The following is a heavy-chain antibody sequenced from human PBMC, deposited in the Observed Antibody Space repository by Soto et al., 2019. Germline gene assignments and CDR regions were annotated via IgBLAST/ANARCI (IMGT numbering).Heavy chain of an antibody. V-gene: IGHV3-48*02. CDR1: GFTFSSYS. D-gene: IGHD2-2*02. Sequence: GGSLRLSCAASGFTFSSYSMNWVRQAPGKGLEWVSYITPSSGTTYADSVKGRFTISRDNAKNSLYLQMNSLRDEDSAVYYCVREEVPPAAIAFRLETWGQGTLVTASS. J-gene: IGHJ5*02. CDR3: VREEVPPAAIAFRLET. CDR2: ITPSSGT.